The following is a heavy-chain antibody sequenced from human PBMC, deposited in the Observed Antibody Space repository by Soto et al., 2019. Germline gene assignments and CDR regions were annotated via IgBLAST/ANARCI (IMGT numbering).Heavy chain of an antibody. CDR3: ARDVYYDFWSGCPGY. J-gene: IGHJ4*02. CDR1: GFTFSSYA. CDR2: ISYDGSNK. V-gene: IGHV3-30-3*01. D-gene: IGHD3-3*01. Sequence: GGSLRLSCAASGFTFSSYAMHWVRQAPGKGLEWVAVISYDGSNKYYADSVKGRFTISRDNSKNTLHLQMNSLRAEDTAVYYCARDVYYDFWSGCPGYWGQGTLVTVSS.